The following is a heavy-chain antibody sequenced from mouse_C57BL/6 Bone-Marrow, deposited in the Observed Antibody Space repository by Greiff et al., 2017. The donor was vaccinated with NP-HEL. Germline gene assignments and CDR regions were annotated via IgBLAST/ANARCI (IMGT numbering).Heavy chain of an antibody. D-gene: IGHD2-2*01. J-gene: IGHJ1*03. CDR1: GYTFTDYY. V-gene: IGHV1-75*01. Sequence: VKLVESGPELVKPGASVKISCKASGYTFTDYYINWVKQRPGQGLEWIGWIFPGSGSTYYNEKFKGKATLTVDKSSSTAYMLLSSLTSEDSAVYFCARSGLWLRRGYFDVWGTGTTVTVSS. CDR2: IFPGSGST. CDR3: ARSGLWLRRGYFDV.